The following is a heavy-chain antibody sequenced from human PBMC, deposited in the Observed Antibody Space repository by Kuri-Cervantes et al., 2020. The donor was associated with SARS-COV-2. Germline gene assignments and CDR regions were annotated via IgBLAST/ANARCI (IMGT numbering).Heavy chain of an antibody. CDR1: GGSISSGDYY. CDR3: AREPPTYYDILTGYSHDAFDI. J-gene: IGHJ3*02. V-gene: IGHV4-30-4*08. CDR2: IYYSGST. D-gene: IGHD3-9*01. Sequence: SETLSLTCTVSGGSISSGDYYWSWIRQPPGKGLEWIGYIYYSGSTYYNPSLKSRVTISVDTSKNQFSLKLSSVTAADTAVYYCAREPPTYYDILTGYSHDAFDIWGQGTMVTVSS.